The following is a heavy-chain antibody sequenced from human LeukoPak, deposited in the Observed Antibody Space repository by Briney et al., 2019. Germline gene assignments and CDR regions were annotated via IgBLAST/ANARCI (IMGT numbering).Heavy chain of an antibody. D-gene: IGHD2-2*02. J-gene: IGHJ3*01. CDR1: GGSIGNFY. CDR2: LNNGGDT. CDR3: ARAIGVYAFDV. Sequence: SSETLSLTCTVSGGSIGNFYWSWIRQPAGKGLEWIGRLNNGGDTNYSPSLRSRVTISVDTSKNHFSLILSSVTVADTAIYYCARAIGVYAFDVWGQGTTVTVSS. V-gene: IGHV4-4*07.